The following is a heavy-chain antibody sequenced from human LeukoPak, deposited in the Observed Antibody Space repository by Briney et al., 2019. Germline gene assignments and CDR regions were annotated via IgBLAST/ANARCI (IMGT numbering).Heavy chain of an antibody. D-gene: IGHD2-2*02. Sequence: GGSLRLSCAASGFTFSSYSMNWVRQAPGKGLEWVPYISSSSSTIYYADSVKGRFTISRDNAKNSLYLQMNSLRAEDTAVYYCARVNVVVPAAIRKFDYWGQGTLVTVSS. V-gene: IGHV3-48*01. CDR1: GFTFSSYS. CDR2: ISSSSSTI. CDR3: ARVNVVVPAAIRKFDY. J-gene: IGHJ4*02.